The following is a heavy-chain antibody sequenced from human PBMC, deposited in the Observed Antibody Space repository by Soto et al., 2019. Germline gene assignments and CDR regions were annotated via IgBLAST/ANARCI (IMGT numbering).Heavy chain of an antibody. V-gene: IGHV3-9*01. CDR3: AKDNDYDNSYIDY. CDR1: GFTFDDYA. Sequence: GGSLRLSCAASGFTFDDYAMHWVRQAPGKGLEWVSGISWNSGSIGYVDSVKGRFTISRDNAKNSLYLQMNSLRAEDTALYYCAKDNDYDNSYIDYWGQGTLVTVSS. J-gene: IGHJ4*02. CDR2: ISWNSGSI. D-gene: IGHD3-22*01.